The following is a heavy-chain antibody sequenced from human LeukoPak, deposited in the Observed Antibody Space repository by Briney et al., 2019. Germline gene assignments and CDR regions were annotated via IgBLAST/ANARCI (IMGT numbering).Heavy chain of an antibody. J-gene: IGHJ4*02. CDR2: ISYGGSNK. CDR3: ARGWWLQLSLGLDY. D-gene: IGHD5-24*01. Sequence: GGSLRLSCAASGFTFSSYAMHWVRQAPGKGLEWVAVISYGGSNKYYADSVKGRFTISRDNSKNTLYLQMNSLRAEDTAVYYCARGWWLQLSLGLDYWGQGTLVTVSP. V-gene: IGHV3-30-3*01. CDR1: GFTFSSYA.